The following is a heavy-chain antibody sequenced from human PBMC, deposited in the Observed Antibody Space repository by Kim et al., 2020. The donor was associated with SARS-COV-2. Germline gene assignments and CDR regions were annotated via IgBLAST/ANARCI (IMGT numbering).Heavy chain of an antibody. CDR3: ARDCGAFAFGSRCHRTPDH. J-gene: IGHJ4*02. CDR1: GFTFSTYW. Sequence: GGSLRLSCDASGFTFSTYWMTWARQAPGKGLEWVASIRQDGSEKYYLDSVKGRFTISRDNARNSLDLQMNTLRAEDTAVYYCARDCGAFAFGSRCHRTPDHWGQGTLVTVSS. CDR2: IRQDGSEK. D-gene: IGHD2-15*01. V-gene: IGHV3-7*03.